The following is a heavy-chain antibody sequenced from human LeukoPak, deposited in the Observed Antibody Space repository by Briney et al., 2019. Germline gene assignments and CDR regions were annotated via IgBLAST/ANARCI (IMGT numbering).Heavy chain of an antibody. J-gene: IGHJ6*03. V-gene: IGHV3-33*06. D-gene: IGHD1-26*01. CDR2: IWYDGSNK. Sequence: GRSLRLSCAASGFTFSSYGMHWVRQAPGKGLEWVAVIWYDGSNKYYADSVKGRFTISRDNSKNTLYLQMNSLRAEDTAVYYCAKDGQWELLTDYYYMDVWGKGTTVTVSS. CDR1: GFTFSSYG. CDR3: AKDGQWELLTDYYYMDV.